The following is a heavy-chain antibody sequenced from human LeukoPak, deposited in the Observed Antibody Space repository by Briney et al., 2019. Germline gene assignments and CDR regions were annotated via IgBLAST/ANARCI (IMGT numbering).Heavy chain of an antibody. CDR1: GGTFTSYA. V-gene: IGHV1-46*01. CDR3: ARAPPGLNGVYYFDY. CDR2: INPSGGST. J-gene: IGHJ4*02. D-gene: IGHD3/OR15-3a*01. Sequence: ASVKVSCKASGGTFTSYAISWVRQAPGQGLEWMGIINPSGGSTSYAQKFQGRVTMTRDMSTSTVYMELSSLRSEDTAVYYCARAPPGLNGVYYFDYWGQGTLVTVSS.